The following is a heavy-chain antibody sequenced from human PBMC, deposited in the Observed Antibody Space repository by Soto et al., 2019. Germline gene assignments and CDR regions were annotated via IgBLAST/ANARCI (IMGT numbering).Heavy chain of an antibody. V-gene: IGHV1-18*01. Sequence: ASLKVSCKASGYTFTSYGISWVRQAPGQGLEWMGWISAYNGNTKYAQKFQGRVTMTTDTSTSTAYMEVRSLRSDDTAVYYCARDAAAGLHDYWGQGTLVNVSS. CDR1: GYTFTSYG. CDR3: ARDAAAGLHDY. D-gene: IGHD6-13*01. CDR2: ISAYNGNT. J-gene: IGHJ4*02.